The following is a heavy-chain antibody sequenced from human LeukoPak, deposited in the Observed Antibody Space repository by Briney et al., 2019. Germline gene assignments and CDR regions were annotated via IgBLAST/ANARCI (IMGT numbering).Heavy chain of an antibody. CDR2: INPNSGGT. CDR3: ARGMATIHPFDY. J-gene: IGHJ4*02. V-gene: IGHV1-2*02. Sequence: ASVKVSCKASGYTITNNYMHWVRQAPGQGLEWMGWINPNSGGTNYAQKFQGRVTMTRDTSINTAYMELSRLRSDDTAVYYCARGMATIHPFDYWGQGTLVTVSS. D-gene: IGHD5-24*01. CDR1: GYTITNNY.